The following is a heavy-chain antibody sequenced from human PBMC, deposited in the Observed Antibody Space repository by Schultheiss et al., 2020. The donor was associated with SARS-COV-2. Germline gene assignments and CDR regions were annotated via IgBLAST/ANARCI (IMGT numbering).Heavy chain of an antibody. D-gene: IGHD4-11*01. CDR2: IYYTGST. J-gene: IGHJ5*02. CDR1: GASISSYY. CDR3: ARDDYSHWFDP. Sequence: SETLSLTCSVSGASISSYYWTWLRQPPGKGLEWIGYIYYTGSTHYNPSLKSRVAISVNTSKNQFSLKLSSVTAADTAVYYCARDDYSHWFDPWGQGTLVTVSS. V-gene: IGHV4-59*12.